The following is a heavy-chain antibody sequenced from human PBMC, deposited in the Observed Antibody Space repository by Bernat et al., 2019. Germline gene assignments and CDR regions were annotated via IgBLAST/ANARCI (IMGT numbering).Heavy chain of an antibody. CDR1: GFTFSSFG. CDR3: AKSVYSSDNYGMDV. D-gene: IGHD6-19*01. Sequence: QVRLVESGGGVVQPGGALRLSCAASGFTFSSFGMHWVRQAPGKGLEWVALIRYDGSKKYYADSVKGQVTISRDNSKNMLYLQMNSLRAEDTAVYYCAKSVYSSDNYGMDVWGQVTTLPVCS. CDR2: IRYDGSKK. J-gene: IGHJ6*02. V-gene: IGHV3-30*02.